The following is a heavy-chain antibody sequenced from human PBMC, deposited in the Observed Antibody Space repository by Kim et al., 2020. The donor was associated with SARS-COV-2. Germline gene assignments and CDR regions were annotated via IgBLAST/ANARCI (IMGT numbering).Heavy chain of an antibody. CDR3: ARLPLWGLLRTLPNAFDI. D-gene: IGHD3-16*01. CDR1: GGSISSSSYY. CDR2: IYYSGST. Sequence: SETLSLTCTVSGGSISSSSYYWGWIRQPQGKGLEWIGSIYYSGSTYYNPSLNSRVTISVDTSKNQFSLKLSSVTAADTAGYYCARLPLWGLLRTLPNAFDIWGEGTMVPVSS. V-gene: IGHV4-39*01. J-gene: IGHJ3*02.